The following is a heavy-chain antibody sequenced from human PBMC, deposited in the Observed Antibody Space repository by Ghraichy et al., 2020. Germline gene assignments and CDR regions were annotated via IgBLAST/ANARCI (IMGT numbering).Heavy chain of an antibody. CDR3: AAWGGKADY. CDR1: GGFISSYY. Sequence: SETLSLTCTVSGGFISSYYWSWIRQPPGKGLEWIGYIYYSGSTNYNPSLKSRVTISVDTSKNQFSLKLSSVTAADTAVYYCAAWGGKADYWGQGTLVTVSS. CDR2: IYYSGST. V-gene: IGHV4-59*01. D-gene: IGHD3-16*01. J-gene: IGHJ4*02.